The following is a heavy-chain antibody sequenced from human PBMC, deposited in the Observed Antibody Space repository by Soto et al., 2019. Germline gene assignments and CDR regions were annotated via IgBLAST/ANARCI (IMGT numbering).Heavy chain of an antibody. V-gene: IGHV3-23*05. CDR2: IYGSGRGI. D-gene: IGHD2-21*01. Sequence: PGGSLRLSCTASGLPHSNFAMMWVRQAPGKGLECVSGIYGSGRGIEYADSVKGRFTISRDNSKNTVYLQMTDLRADDTAVYYCAKAAVYNDGLWLMDHWGQGTQVTVSS. J-gene: IGHJ4*02. CDR1: GLPHSNFA. CDR3: AKAAVYNDGLWLMDH.